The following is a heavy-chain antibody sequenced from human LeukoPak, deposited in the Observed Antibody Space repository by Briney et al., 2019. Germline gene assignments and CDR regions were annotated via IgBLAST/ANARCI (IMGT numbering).Heavy chain of an antibody. D-gene: IGHD3-3*01. Sequence: ASVKVSCKASGYTFTSYGISWVRRAPGQGLEWMGWISAYNGNTNYAQKLQGRVTMTTDTSTSTAYMELRSLRSDDTAVYYCARAGYYDFWSGYYTDYYYGMDVWGQGTTVTVSS. CDR3: ARAGYYDFWSGYYTDYYYGMDV. CDR2: ISAYNGNT. CDR1: GYTFTSYG. V-gene: IGHV1-18*01. J-gene: IGHJ6*02.